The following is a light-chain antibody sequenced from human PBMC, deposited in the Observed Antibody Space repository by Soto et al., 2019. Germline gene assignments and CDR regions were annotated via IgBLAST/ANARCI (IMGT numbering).Light chain of an antibody. CDR1: SSVVGGYNS. CDR2: DVT. CDR3: CSYAGSYTFV. V-gene: IGLV2-11*01. Sequence: QSVLTQPRSVSGSPGQSVTISCTGTSSVVGGYNSVSWYQHHPGKAPKLMIYDVTKRPSGVPDRFSGSKSGNTASLTISGLQAEDEADYYCCSYAGSYTFVFGTGTKVTVL. J-gene: IGLJ1*01.